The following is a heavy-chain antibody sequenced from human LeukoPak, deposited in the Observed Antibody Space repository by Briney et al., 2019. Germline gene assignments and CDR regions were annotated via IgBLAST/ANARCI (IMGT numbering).Heavy chain of an antibody. D-gene: IGHD3-10*01. Sequence: PGGSLRHSCEASGFTFSSYGMHWVRQAPGKGLEWVAVVWNDGTKKYYADSVKGRFTISRDNSKNMLYLQMNSLRAEDTAVYYCAKPYYYGRRSYMDYCGERSLVTVSS. CDR2: VWNDGTKK. V-gene: IGHV3-30*02. CDR3: AKPYYYGRRSYMDY. CDR1: GFTFSSYG. J-gene: IGHJ4*01.